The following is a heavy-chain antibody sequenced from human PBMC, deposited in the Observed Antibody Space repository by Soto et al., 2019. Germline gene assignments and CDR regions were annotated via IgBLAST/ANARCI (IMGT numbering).Heavy chain of an antibody. CDR3: ARGGSSGWLGGNWFDP. CDR2: IYYSGST. V-gene: IGHV4-31*03. Sequence: HVQLQESGPGLVKPSQTLSLTCTVSGGSISSGGYYWSWIRQHPGKGLEWIGYIYYSGSTYYNPSLKSRVTISVDTSKNQFSLKLSSVTAADTAVYYCARGGSSGWLGGNWFDPWGQGTLVTVSS. CDR1: GGSISSGGYY. J-gene: IGHJ5*02. D-gene: IGHD6-19*01.